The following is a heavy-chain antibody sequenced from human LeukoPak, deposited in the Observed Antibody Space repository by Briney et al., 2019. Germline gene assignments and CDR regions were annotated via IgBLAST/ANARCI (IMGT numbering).Heavy chain of an antibody. D-gene: IGHD1-26*01. CDR3: ARDKEVGARVDCFDY. J-gene: IGHJ4*02. CDR1: GFTFSNSW. Sequence: GGSLRLSCAASGFTFSNSWMSWVRQAPGKGLEWVSRINIDGTNTRYADSVKGRFTISRDNAKNTLYLQMNSLRAEDTAVYYCARDKEVGARVDCFDYWGQGTLVTVSS. V-gene: IGHV3-74*01. CDR2: INIDGTNT.